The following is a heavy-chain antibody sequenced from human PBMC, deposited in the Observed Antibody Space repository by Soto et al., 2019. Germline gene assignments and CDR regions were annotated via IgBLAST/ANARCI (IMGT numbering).Heavy chain of an antibody. CDR3: ALGSDYLFDP. CDR2: IIPMSGRT. J-gene: IGHJ5*02. CDR1: GGTFSTYA. Sequence: QIQLVQSGAAVKKPGSSVKVSCKASGGTFSTYAISWVRQAPGQGLEWMGGIIPMSGRTTYAQKFQDRVTITADKSTTTAYMELSSLRSEDTAVYYGALGSDYLFDPWGRGTLVTVSS. V-gene: IGHV1-69*06. D-gene: IGHD4-17*01.